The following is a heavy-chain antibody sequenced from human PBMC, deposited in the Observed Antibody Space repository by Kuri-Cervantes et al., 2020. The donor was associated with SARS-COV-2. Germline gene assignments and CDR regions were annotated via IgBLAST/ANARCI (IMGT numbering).Heavy chain of an antibody. CDR2: IRSKAYGGTT. CDR1: GFTFGDYA. D-gene: IGHD3-10*01. V-gene: IGHV3-49*04. Sequence: GGSLRLSCTASGFTFGDYAMSWVRQALGKGLEWVGFIRSKAYGGTTEYAASVEGRFTISRDDSENTLYLQMNSLKTEDTAVYYCTTRYYGSGSYYSFDYWGQGTLVTVSS. J-gene: IGHJ4*02. CDR3: TTRYYGSGSYYSFDY.